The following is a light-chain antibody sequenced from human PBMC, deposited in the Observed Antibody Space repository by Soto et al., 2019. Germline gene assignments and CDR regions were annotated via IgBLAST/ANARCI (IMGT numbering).Light chain of an antibody. Sequence: DIVMTQSPLSLPVTPGEPASISCRSSQSLLHSNGYNYLVWYLQKPGQSPQLLIYLGSNRASGVPDRFSGSGSGTDFTLKISRVEAEDVGLYYCMQALQTPLTFGQGTRLEIK. V-gene: IGKV2-28*01. CDR3: MQALQTPLT. J-gene: IGKJ5*01. CDR2: LGS. CDR1: QSLLHSNGYNY.